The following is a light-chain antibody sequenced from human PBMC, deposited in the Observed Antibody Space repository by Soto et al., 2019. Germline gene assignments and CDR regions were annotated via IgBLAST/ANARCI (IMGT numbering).Light chain of an antibody. CDR3: QQHDISPIT. Sequence: EIVLTQSPGTLSLSPGERATLSCRASQSVSSSFLAWYQQKPGQAPRLLIYGASSRATGIPGRFSGSGSGTDFTLTISRLETEDFAVYFCQQHDISPITFGQGKRLGIK. V-gene: IGKV3-20*01. J-gene: IGKJ5*01. CDR2: GAS. CDR1: QSVSSSF.